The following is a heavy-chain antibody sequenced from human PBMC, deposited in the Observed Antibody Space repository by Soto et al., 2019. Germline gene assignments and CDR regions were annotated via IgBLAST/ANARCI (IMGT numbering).Heavy chain of an antibody. CDR3: ARVDPLSIGATTFDY. CDR2: ISAYNGNT. CDR1: GYTFTSYG. Sequence: QVQLVQSGAEVMKPGASVKVSCKASGYTFTSYGISWVRQAPGQGLEWMGWISAYNGNTNYAQKLQGRVTMTTDTSTSTAYKELRSLRSDDTAVYYCARVDPLSIGATTFDYWGQGTLVTVSS. V-gene: IGHV1-18*01. J-gene: IGHJ4*02. D-gene: IGHD1-26*01.